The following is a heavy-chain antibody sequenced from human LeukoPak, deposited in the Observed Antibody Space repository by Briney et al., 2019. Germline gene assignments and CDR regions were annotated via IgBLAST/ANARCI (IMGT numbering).Heavy chain of an antibody. Sequence: PSETLSLTCTVSGGSISSSSYYWGWIRPHPGKGLMCIGNIYNGGSTYYNPSLKSRVTISVDTSKKQFSLRVSSVTAADPAVYYCAIKIADWGSYARHLSPFDYWGQGTLLTVS. CDR3: AIKIADWGSYARHLSPFDY. V-gene: IGHV4-39*01. D-gene: IGHD3-16*01. CDR1: GGSISSSSYY. J-gene: IGHJ4*02. CDR2: IYNGGST.